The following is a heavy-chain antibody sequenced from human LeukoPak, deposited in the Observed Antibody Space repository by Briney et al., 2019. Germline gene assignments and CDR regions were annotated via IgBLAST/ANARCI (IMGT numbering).Heavy chain of an antibody. CDR2: ITGSATTT. CDR1: GFTFSSSS. V-gene: IGHV3-23*01. Sequence: PGGSLRLSCAASGFTFSSSSMNWVRQAPGKGLEWVSGITGSATTTYYADSVKGRFTISRDNSKNTLYLQMNSLRAEDTALYYCSKDQHMGISGGDDYWGQGTLVTVSS. CDR3: SKDQHMGISGGDDY. D-gene: IGHD6-13*01. J-gene: IGHJ4*02.